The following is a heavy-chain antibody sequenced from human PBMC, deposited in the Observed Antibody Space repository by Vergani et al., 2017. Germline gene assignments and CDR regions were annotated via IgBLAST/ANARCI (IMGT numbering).Heavy chain of an antibody. CDR3: AKHFRGWGIDY. Sequence: QVQLVESGGGVVQRGGSLRLSCATSGFTLSNYDMQWIRQGPGKGLEFGAFIQFDGSNQYYADSVKGRFTLSRDFSKNTLYLQMNSLRTDDTATYYCAKHFRGWGIDYWCQGTKVIVSS. V-gene: IGHV3-30*02. J-gene: IGHJ4*02. CDR2: IQFDGSNQ. D-gene: IGHD3-16*01. CDR1: GFTLSNYD.